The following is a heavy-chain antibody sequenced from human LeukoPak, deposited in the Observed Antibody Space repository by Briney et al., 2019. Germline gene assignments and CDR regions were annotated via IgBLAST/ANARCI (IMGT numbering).Heavy chain of an antibody. CDR1: GFTFDDYA. CDR3: ARERREYNWNDGGY. CDR2: ISWNSGSI. Sequence: GRSLRLSCAASGFTFDDYAMHWVRQAPGKGLEWVSGISWNSGSIGYADSVKGRFTISRDNAKNSLYLQMNSLRAEDTAVYYCARERREYNWNDGGYWGQGTLVTVSS. V-gene: IGHV3-9*01. J-gene: IGHJ4*02. D-gene: IGHD1-20*01.